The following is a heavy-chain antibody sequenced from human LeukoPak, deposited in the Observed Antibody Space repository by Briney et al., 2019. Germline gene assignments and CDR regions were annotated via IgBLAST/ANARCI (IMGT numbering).Heavy chain of an antibody. CDR2: ISGSGGST. Sequence: GGSLRLSCAASGFTFSSYAMSWVRQAPGKGLEWVSAISGSGGSTYYADSVKGRFTISRDNSKNTLYLQMNSLRAEDTAVYYCAKGSWWGEIMGYFDYWGQGTLVTVSS. CDR3: AKGSWWGEIMGYFDY. J-gene: IGHJ4*02. D-gene: IGHD2-15*01. V-gene: IGHV3-23*01. CDR1: GFTFSSYA.